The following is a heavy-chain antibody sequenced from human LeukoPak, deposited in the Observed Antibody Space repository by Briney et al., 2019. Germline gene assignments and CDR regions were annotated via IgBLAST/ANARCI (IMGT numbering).Heavy chain of an antibody. J-gene: IGHJ4*02. CDR2: IYYSGST. CDR1: GGSISSGGYY. D-gene: IGHD6-13*01. Sequence: SETLSLTCTVSGGSISSGGYYWSWIRQHPGKGLEWIGYIYYSGSTNYNPSLKSRVTISVDTSKNQFSLKLSSVTAADTAVYYCERGRAAGYFDYSGQGTLSPPPQ. V-gene: IGHV4-61*08. CDR3: ERGRAAGYFDY.